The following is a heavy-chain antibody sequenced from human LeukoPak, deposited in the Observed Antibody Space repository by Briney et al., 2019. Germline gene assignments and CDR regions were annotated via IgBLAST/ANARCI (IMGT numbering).Heavy chain of an antibody. CDR1: GFTFSSYN. CDR3: AKRPGAPSSTD. J-gene: IGHJ4*02. V-gene: IGHV3-23*01. D-gene: IGHD4-17*01. CDR2: ISGSGGST. Sequence: GGSLRLSCAASGFTFSSYNMNWVRQAPGKGLEWVSAISGSGGSTYYADSVKGRFTISRDSSKNTLYLQMNSLRAEDTAVYYCAKRPGAPSSTDWGQGTLVTVTS.